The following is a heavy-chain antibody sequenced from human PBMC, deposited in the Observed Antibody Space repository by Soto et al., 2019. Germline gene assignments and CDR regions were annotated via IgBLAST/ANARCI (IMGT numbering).Heavy chain of an antibody. CDR1: GYTFTSYG. Sequence: ASVKVSCKASGYTFTSYGISWVRQAPGQGLEWMGWISAYNGNTNYAQKLQGRVTMTTDTSTSTAYMELRSLRSDDTAVYYCARESRGWELFAFDIWGQGTMVTVSS. J-gene: IGHJ3*02. CDR3: ARESRGWELFAFDI. V-gene: IGHV1-18*04. D-gene: IGHD1-26*01. CDR2: ISAYNGNT.